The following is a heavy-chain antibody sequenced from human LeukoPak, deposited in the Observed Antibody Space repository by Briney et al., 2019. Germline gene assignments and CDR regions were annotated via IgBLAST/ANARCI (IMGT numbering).Heavy chain of an antibody. CDR3: ARRRGYYGSGRHNWFDP. D-gene: IGHD3-10*01. V-gene: IGHV4-34*01. CDR1: GGSFSGYY. CDR2: INHSGST. Sequence: SETLSLTCAVYGGSFSGYYWSWIRQPPGKGLEWIGEINHSGSTNYNPPLKSRVTISVDTSKNQFSLKLSSVTAADTAVYYCARRRGYYGSGRHNWFDPWGQGTLVTVSS. J-gene: IGHJ5*02.